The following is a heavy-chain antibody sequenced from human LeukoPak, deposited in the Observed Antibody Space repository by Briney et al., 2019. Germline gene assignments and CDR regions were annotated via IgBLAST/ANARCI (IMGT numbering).Heavy chain of an antibody. J-gene: IGHJ4*02. V-gene: IGHV3-7*01. CDR1: GFTLNNYW. Sequence: PGGSLRLSCVASGFTLNNYWTSWVRQAPGKGPEWVANIKEDGGQSYYVDSVKGRFTISRDIAKNSLSLQMNSLRVEDTAMYYCASGGSYHVYWGQGTLVTVSS. D-gene: IGHD1-26*01. CDR2: IKEDGGQS. CDR3: ASGGSYHVY.